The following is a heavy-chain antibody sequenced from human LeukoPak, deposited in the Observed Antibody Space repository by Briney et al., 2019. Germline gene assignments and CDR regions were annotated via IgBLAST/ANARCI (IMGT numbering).Heavy chain of an antibody. CDR2: IIPIFGTA. J-gene: IGHJ4*02. V-gene: IGHV1-69*13. D-gene: IGHD2-15*01. Sequence: GASVKVSCKASGGTFSSYAISWVQQAPGQGLEWMGGIIPIFGTANYAQKFQGRVTITADESTSTAYMELSSLRSEDTAVYYCVLGCSGGSCYPYYFDYWGQGTLVTVSS. CDR1: GGTFSSYA. CDR3: VLGCSGGSCYPYYFDY.